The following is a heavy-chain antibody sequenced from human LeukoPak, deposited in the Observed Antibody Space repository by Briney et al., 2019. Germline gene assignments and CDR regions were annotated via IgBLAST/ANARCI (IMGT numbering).Heavy chain of an antibody. V-gene: IGHV3-30*02. Sequence: GGTLSLSCAASGFTLSGYWMSWVRQAPGKGLEWVAFIRYDGSNKYYADPVKGRFTISRDNSKNTLYLQMKSLRAEDTAAYYCAKDTISGAFDYWGQGTLVTVSS. CDR3: AKDTISGAFDY. CDR2: IRYDGSNK. J-gene: IGHJ4*02. CDR1: GFTLSGYW. D-gene: IGHD3-3*01.